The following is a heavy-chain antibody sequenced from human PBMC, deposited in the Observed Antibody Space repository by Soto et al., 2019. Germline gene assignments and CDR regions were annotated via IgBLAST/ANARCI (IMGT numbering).Heavy chain of an antibody. Sequence: QVQLQESGPGLVKPSQTLSLTCTVSGGSSSSGGYYWSWIRQHPGKGLEWIGYVYYSGSTYYNPSLKSRVTISVDTSKNQYALKLSSVTAADTAVYYCARAIGYCSGGSCYSDYYYYYGMDVWGPGTTVTVSS. CDR3: ARAIGYCSGGSCYSDYYYYYGMDV. J-gene: IGHJ6*02. D-gene: IGHD2-15*01. CDR2: VYYSGST. CDR1: GGSSSSGGYY. V-gene: IGHV4-31*03.